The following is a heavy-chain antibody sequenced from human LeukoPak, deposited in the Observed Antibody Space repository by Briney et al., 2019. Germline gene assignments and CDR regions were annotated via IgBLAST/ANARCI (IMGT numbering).Heavy chain of an antibody. Sequence: SETLSLTCTVSGGSINNYYWSLIRQPAGKGLEWIGRIYTSGTTNYNPSLMRRVTMSVDTSKSQFSLKLSSVTAADTAVYYCARDTGWNYPFDYWGQGTLVTVSS. V-gene: IGHV4-4*07. CDR1: GGSINNYY. D-gene: IGHD1-7*01. CDR2: IYTSGTT. CDR3: ARDTGWNYPFDY. J-gene: IGHJ4*02.